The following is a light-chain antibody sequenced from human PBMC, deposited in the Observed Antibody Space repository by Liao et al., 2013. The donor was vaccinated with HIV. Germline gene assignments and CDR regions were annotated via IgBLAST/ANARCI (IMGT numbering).Light chain of an antibody. V-gene: IGLV3-21*04. CDR1: NIETKS. J-gene: IGLJ3*02. CDR3: QVWDSSSDWV. CDR2: YDS. Sequence: SFVLTQPPSVSVAPGKTASITCGGSNIETKSVHWYQQKSGQAPVLIIFYDSDRPSGIPERFSGSNSGNTATLTISRVEAGDEADYYCQVWDSSSDWVFGGGTNLNVL.